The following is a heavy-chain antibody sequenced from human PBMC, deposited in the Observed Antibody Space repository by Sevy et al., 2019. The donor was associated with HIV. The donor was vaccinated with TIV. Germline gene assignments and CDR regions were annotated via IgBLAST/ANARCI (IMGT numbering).Heavy chain of an antibody. Sequence: SETLSLTCAVSGGSISSGGYCWSWIRQPPGKGLEWIGYIYHSGTTYYNPSLKSRVTISVDRSKNQFSLRLSSVTAADTAVYYCARVSGSSWSKIYFWGQGTLVTVSS. CDR3: ARVSGSSWSKIYF. V-gene: IGHV4-30-2*01. CDR2: IYHSGTT. CDR1: GGSISSGGYC. J-gene: IGHJ4*02. D-gene: IGHD6-13*01.